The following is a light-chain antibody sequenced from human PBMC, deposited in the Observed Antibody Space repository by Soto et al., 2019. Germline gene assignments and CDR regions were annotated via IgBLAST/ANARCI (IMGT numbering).Light chain of an antibody. CDR2: QDT. CDR3: QEWDTTTVV. J-gene: IGLJ2*01. V-gene: IGLV3-1*01. Sequence: SYELTQPPSVSVSPGQTAKITCSGDRLGDKYASWFQQKPGQSPVLLIYQDTRRPSGIPERFSGSSSGNTATLTISETQVIDEADYYCQEWDTTTVVFGGGTKVTVL. CDR1: RLGDKY.